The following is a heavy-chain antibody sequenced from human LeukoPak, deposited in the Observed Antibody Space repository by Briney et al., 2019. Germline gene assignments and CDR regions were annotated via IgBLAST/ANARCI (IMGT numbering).Heavy chain of an antibody. CDR3: ARGSGWYGGDY. V-gene: IGHV3-7*01. Sequence: GGSLRLSCAASGFTFSIYWMSWVRQAPGKGLEWVANIKQDGSEKYYVDSVKGRFTISRDNPKNSLYLHMNSLRVEDTAVYYCARGSGWYGGDYWGQGTLVTVSS. CDR2: IKQDGSEK. D-gene: IGHD6-19*01. CDR1: GFTFSIYW. J-gene: IGHJ4*02.